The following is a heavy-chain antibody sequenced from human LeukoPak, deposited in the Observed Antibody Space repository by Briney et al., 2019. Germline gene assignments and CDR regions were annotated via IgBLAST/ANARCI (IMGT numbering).Heavy chain of an antibody. Sequence: PSQTLSLTRAVSGGSISSGSYYWSWIRQPAGKGVEWIGRIYTSGSTNYNPSLKSRVTISVDTSKNQFSLKLSSVTAADTAVYYCARGWSIQVWYGSGSYHEVGSHNWFDPWGQGTLVTVSS. V-gene: IGHV4-61*02. J-gene: IGHJ5*02. CDR3: ARGWSIQVWYGSGSYHEVGSHNWFDP. CDR1: GGSISSGSYY. CDR2: IYTSGST. D-gene: IGHD3-10*01.